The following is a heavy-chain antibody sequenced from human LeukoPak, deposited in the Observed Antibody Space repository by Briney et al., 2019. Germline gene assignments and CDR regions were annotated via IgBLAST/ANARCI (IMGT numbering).Heavy chain of an antibody. CDR1: GFTFSTYD. V-gene: IGHV3-21*05. Sequence: GGSLRLSCAASGFTFSTYDMNWVRQAPGKGLEWISYISSTSTDIYYVDSVKGRFTISRDNAKNSVYLQMNSLRAEDTAIYYCARRGPYFDYWGQGILVTVSS. D-gene: IGHD3-10*01. CDR3: ARRGPYFDY. CDR2: ISSTSTDI. J-gene: IGHJ4*02.